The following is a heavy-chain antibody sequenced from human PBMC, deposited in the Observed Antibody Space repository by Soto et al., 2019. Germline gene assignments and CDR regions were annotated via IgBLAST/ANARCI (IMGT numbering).Heavy chain of an antibody. V-gene: IGHV1-2*02. CDR1: GYPLTGYY. CDR2: INPNSGGT. CDR3: VLGVIALLASDY. J-gene: IGHJ4*02. Sequence: DSVKGSFKASGYPLTGYYVHWVRQAPGQGLEWMGWINPNSGGTNYAQKFQGRVTMTRDTSISTAYMELSRLRSDDTAVYYCVLGVIALLASDYWGQGTMVTVSS. D-gene: IGHD3-16*02.